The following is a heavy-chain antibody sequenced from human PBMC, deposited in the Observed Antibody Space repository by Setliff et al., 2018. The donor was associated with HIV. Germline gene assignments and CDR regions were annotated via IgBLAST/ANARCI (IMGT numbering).Heavy chain of an antibody. V-gene: IGHV4-39*01. J-gene: IGHJ5*02. Sequence: SETLSLTCTVSGGSIISSSYYWGWIRQPPGKGLEWIGTLYSSGSTYYTPSLKSRVTVSKDTTKNQLSLRLSSVTAADTAVYYCARQIWNESPGYGFDPWGQGTLVTVSS. CDR3: ARQIWNESPGYGFDP. CDR1: GGSIISSSYY. D-gene: IGHD3-22*01. CDR2: LYSSGST.